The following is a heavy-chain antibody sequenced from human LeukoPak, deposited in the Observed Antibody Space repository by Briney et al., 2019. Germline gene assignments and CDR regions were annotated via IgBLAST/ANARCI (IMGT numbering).Heavy chain of an antibody. V-gene: IGHV1-3*01. CDR3: ARERFGELFHDAFDI. Sequence: ASVKVSCKASGYTFTSYAMHWVRQAPGQRLEWMGWINAGNGNTKYSQKFQGRVTITRDTSASTAYMELNSLRSEDTAVYYCARERFGELFHDAFDIWGQGTMVTVSS. CDR2: INAGNGNT. J-gene: IGHJ3*02. D-gene: IGHD3-10*01. CDR1: GYTFTSYA.